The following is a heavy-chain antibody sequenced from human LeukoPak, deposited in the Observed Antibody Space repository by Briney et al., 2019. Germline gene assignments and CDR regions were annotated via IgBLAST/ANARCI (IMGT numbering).Heavy chain of an antibody. CDR2: IFYNGNT. Sequence: SETLSLTCTVSDGSMSPYYWGWFGRSPGKGLEWIAYIFYNGNTKYNPSLRSRVTISIDTSRNQFSLNLNSVTAADTAVYYCARGGYYYLDVWGKGTTVTVSS. J-gene: IGHJ6*03. V-gene: IGHV4-59*13. CDR1: DGSMSPYY. CDR3: ARGGYYYLDV.